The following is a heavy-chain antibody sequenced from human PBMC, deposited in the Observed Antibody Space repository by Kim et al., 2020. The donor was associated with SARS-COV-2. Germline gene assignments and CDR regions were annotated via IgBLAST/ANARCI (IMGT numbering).Heavy chain of an antibody. CDR2: ISGSGAGT. CDR3: AKDLSGQS. Sequence: GGSLRLSCAASGFTFSSYAMSWVRQTPGKGLEWVSSISGSGAGTYHADSVKGRFTISRDNSKNTLYLQMNSLRAEDTAVYYCAKDLSGQSWGQGTLVTVSS. J-gene: IGHJ4*02. CDR1: GFTFSSYA. V-gene: IGHV3-23*01.